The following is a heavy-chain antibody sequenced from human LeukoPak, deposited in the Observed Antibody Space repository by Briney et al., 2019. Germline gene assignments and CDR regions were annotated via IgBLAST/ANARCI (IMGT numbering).Heavy chain of an antibody. D-gene: IGHD2-15*01. CDR1: GYSISSGYY. V-gene: IGHV4-38-2*02. CDR3: ARGPQVVGYYYIDE. CDR2: IYHSGST. J-gene: IGHJ6*03. Sequence: SETLSLTCTVSGYSISSGYYWGWIRQPPGKGLEWIGSIYHSGSTYYNPSLKSRVTISLDTSKNQFSLQLNSVTPEDTAVYYCARGPQVVGYYYIDEWGKGTTVTVSS.